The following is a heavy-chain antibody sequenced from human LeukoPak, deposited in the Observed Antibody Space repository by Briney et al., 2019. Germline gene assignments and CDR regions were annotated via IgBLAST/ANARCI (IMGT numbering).Heavy chain of an antibody. CDR1: GGPISSSSYY. Sequence: KPSETLSLTCTVSGGPISSSSYYWGWIRRPPGKGLEWVGYIYYSGSTNYNPSLKSRVTISVDTSKNQFSLKLSSVTAADTAVYYCARGEDYDFWSGYYRGDLLFDYWGQGTLVTVSS. V-gene: IGHV4-61*05. CDR3: ARGEDYDFWSGYYRGDLLFDY. D-gene: IGHD3-3*01. J-gene: IGHJ4*02. CDR2: IYYSGST.